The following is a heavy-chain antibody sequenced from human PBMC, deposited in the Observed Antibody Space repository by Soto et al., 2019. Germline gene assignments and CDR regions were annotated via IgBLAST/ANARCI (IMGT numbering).Heavy chain of an antibody. J-gene: IGHJ4*02. CDR3: AGAPNWNYFDF. CDR1: SGSISSYY. D-gene: IGHD1-20*01. CDR2: VSHTGST. V-gene: IGHV4-59*01. Sequence: ETLSLTCTVSSGSISSYYWSWIRQSPGMGLEWIGYVSHTGSTKYNPSLTTRVAISIDTSKNQFSLNLRSVTAADSALYYCAGAPNWNYFDFWGQGTLVTVSS.